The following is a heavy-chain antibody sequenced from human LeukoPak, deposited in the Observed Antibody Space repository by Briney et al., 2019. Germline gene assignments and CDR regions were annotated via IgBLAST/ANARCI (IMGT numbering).Heavy chain of an antibody. CDR3: ARLLSMVRGVYYYYYYMDV. CDR2: IYPGDSDT. Sequence: GESLKISCKGSGYSFTSYWIGWVRQMPGKGLEWMEIIYPGDSDTRYSPSFQGQVTISADKSISTAYLQWSSLKASDTAMHYCARLLSMVRGVYYYYYYMDVWGKGTTVTVSS. D-gene: IGHD3-10*01. J-gene: IGHJ6*03. V-gene: IGHV5-51*01. CDR1: GYSFTSYW.